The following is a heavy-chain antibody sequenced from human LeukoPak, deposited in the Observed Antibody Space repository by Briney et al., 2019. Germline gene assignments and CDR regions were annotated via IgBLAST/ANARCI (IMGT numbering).Heavy chain of an antibody. CDR1: GGTFSSYA. CDR3: ARSIAVAGTFDY. Sequence: ASVKVSCKASGGTFSSYAISWVRQAPGQGLEWMGGIIPIFGTANYAQKFQGRVTITADGSTSTAYMELSSLRSEDTAVYYCARSIAVAGTFDYWGQGTLVTVSS. V-gene: IGHV1-69*13. J-gene: IGHJ4*02. CDR2: IIPIFGTA. D-gene: IGHD6-19*01.